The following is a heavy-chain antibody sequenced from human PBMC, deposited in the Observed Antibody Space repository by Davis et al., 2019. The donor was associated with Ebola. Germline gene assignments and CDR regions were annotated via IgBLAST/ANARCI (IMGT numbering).Heavy chain of an antibody. D-gene: IGHD3-9*01. J-gene: IGHJ5*02. CDR2: IYHSGST. CDR1: GGSISSGGYS. Sequence: PSETLSLTCAVSGGSISSGGYSWSWIRQPPGKGLEWIGYIYHSGSTYYNPSLKSRVTISVDRSKNQFSLKLSSVTAADTAVYYCARAVLRYFDWLLRVYWFDPWGQGTLVTVSS. V-gene: IGHV4-30-2*01. CDR3: ARAVLRYFDWLLRVYWFDP.